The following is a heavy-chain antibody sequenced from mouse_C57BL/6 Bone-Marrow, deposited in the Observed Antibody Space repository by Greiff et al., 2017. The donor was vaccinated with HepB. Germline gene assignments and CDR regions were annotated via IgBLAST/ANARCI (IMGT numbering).Heavy chain of an antibody. D-gene: IGHD1-1*01. V-gene: IGHV14-1*01. J-gene: IGHJ3*01. Sequence: EVQLVQSGAELVRPGASVKLSCTASGFTFNSYWMHWVKQRPGQGLEWIGRIDPEDGDTNYAQKFQGKATMTADTSSSTAYMQLSSLTSEDAAVYYCARSVCAGWAYWGWGTLSTVTA. CDR2: IDPEDGDT. CDR3: ARSVCAGWAY. CDR1: GFTFNSYW.